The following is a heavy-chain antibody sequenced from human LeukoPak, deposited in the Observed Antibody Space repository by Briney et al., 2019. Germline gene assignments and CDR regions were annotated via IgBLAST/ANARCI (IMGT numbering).Heavy chain of an antibody. CDR2: ISSSSSTI. J-gene: IGHJ4*02. CDR3: ARGTLWFGEDY. D-gene: IGHD3-10*01. V-gene: IGHV3-48*01. Sequence: GGSLRLSCAASGFTFSSYSMNWVRQAPGRGLEWVSYISSSSSTIYYADSVKGRFTISRDNAKNSLYLQMNSLRAEDTAVYYCARGTLWFGEDYWGQGTLVTVSS. CDR1: GFTFSSYS.